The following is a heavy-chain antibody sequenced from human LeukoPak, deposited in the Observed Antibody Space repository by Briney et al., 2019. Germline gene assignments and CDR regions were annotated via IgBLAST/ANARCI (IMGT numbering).Heavy chain of an antibody. Sequence: PGRSLRLSCAAYGFTFSSYGMHWVRQAPGKGLEWVAVISYGGSNKYYADSVKGRFTISRDNSKNTLYLQMNSLRAEDTAVYYCAGSSWYYYDSSGNAFDIWGQGTIVTVSS. CDR3: AGSSWYYYDSSGNAFDI. D-gene: IGHD3-22*01. CDR1: GFTFSSYG. CDR2: ISYGGSNK. V-gene: IGHV3-30*03. J-gene: IGHJ3*02.